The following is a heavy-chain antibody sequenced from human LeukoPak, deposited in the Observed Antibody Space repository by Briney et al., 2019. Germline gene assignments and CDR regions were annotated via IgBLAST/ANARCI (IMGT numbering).Heavy chain of an antibody. CDR2: MNPNSGNK. V-gene: IGHV1-8*01. Sequence: WPSVKPSCKASGYTFTIYDINWVRQATGQGLEWRGWMNPNSGNKGYAQKFQGRVTMPRTTSISTAYMELSSLRSEDTAVYYCARGSTVTGFGDWGREPWSPSPQ. CDR1: GYTFTIYD. D-gene: IGHD4-17*01. CDR3: ARGSTVTGFGD. J-gene: IGHJ4*02.